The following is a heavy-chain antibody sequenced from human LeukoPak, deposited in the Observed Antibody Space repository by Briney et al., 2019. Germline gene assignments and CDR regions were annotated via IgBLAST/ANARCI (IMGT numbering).Heavy chain of an antibody. CDR3: ASVAIQGAYCSSTSCHYYYYYGMDV. CDR1: GGTFSSYA. J-gene: IGHJ6*02. CDR2: IIPIFGTA. D-gene: IGHD2-2*01. V-gene: IGHV1-69*13. Sequence: GASVKVSCKASGGTFSSYAISWVRQAPGQGLEWMGGIIPIFGTANYAQKFQGRVTITADESTSTAYMELSSLRSEDTAVYYCASVAIQGAYCSSTSCHYYYYYGMDVWGQGTTVTVSS.